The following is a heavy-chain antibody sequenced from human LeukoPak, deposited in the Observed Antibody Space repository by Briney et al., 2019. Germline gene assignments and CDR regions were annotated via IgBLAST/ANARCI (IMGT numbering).Heavy chain of an antibody. Sequence: ASVKVSCKASGGTFSSYAISWVRQAPGQGLEWMGRIIPILGIANYAQKFQGRVTITADKSTSTAYMELSSLRSEDTAVYYCAVVVPAARNWFDPWGHGTLVTVSS. V-gene: IGHV1-69*04. D-gene: IGHD2-2*01. J-gene: IGHJ5*02. CDR2: IIPILGIA. CDR3: AVVVPAARNWFDP. CDR1: GGTFSSYA.